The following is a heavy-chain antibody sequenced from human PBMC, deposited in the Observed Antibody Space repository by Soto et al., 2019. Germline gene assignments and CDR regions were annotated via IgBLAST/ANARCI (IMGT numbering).Heavy chain of an antibody. J-gene: IGHJ4*02. Sequence: GSLRLSCTASGFNLRDQALSWVRQAPGGGLEWVSGISGMEDRTNYADFVEGRFFISKDRAKNTLNLQMNGLRDDDTAVYYCAKTYTGGWGQGTQVTVSS. D-gene: IGHD3-10*01. CDR2: ISGMEDRT. CDR1: GFNLRDQA. V-gene: IGHV3-23*01. CDR3: AKTYTGG.